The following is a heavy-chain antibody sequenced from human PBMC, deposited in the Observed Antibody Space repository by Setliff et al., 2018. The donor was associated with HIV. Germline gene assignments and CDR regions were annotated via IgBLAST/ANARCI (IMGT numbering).Heavy chain of an antibody. Sequence: SVKVSCKPSGGTLRSDGITWVRQAPGQGLEWMGGIIAIFGTANFAQRFQGRLSITADESTSTAYMELSSLTSEDTAVYYCSIDVIGGWLRPMPDYW. CDR3: SIDVIGGWLRPMPDY. V-gene: IGHV1-69*13. D-gene: IGHD5-12*01. CDR2: IIAIFGTA. CDR1: GGTLRSDG. J-gene: IGHJ4*01.